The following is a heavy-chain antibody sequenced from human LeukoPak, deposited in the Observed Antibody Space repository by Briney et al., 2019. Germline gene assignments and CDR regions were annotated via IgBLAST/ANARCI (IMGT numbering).Heavy chain of an antibody. CDR3: ARGLAARLDSSGMDV. CDR2: IWYDGSNK. Sequence: PGGSLRLSCAASGFTFSSYGMHWVRQAPGKGLEWVAVIWYDGSNKYYADSVKGRFTISRDNSKNTPYLQMNSLRAEDTAVYYCARGLAARLDSSGMDVWGQGTTVTVSS. V-gene: IGHV3-33*01. D-gene: IGHD6-6*01. CDR1: GFTFSSYG. J-gene: IGHJ6*02.